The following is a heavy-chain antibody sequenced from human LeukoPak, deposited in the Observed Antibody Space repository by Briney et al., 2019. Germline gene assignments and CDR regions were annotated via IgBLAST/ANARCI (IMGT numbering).Heavy chain of an antibody. V-gene: IGHV1-24*01. CDR3: ATDATGSKSFDY. CDR2: FDPEDGET. J-gene: IGHJ4*02. D-gene: IGHD1-7*01. Sequence: RASVTVSCKVSGYTLTELSMHWVRQAPGKGLEWMGGFDPEDGETIYAQKFQGRVTMTEDTSTDTAYMELSSLRSEDTAVYYCATDATGSKSFDYWGQGTLVTVSS. CDR1: GYTLTELS.